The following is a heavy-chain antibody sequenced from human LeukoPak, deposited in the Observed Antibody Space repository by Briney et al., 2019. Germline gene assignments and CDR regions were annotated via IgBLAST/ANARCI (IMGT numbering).Heavy chain of an antibody. V-gene: IGHV3-74*01. CDR1: GFTFSSYW. J-gene: IGHJ4*02. Sequence: GGSLRLSCAASGFTFSSYWMHWVRRDPGKGLVWVSRINTDGSSTSYADSVKGRFTVTRDNAKNTLYLQMNSLRAEDTAVYYCARDSSSLSYWGQGTLVTVSS. D-gene: IGHD2-2*01. CDR2: INTDGSST. CDR3: ARDSSSLSY.